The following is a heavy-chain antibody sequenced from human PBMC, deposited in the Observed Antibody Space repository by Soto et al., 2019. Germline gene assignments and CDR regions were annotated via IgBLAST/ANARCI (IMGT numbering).Heavy chain of an antibody. CDR1: GDSVSSNSAA. J-gene: IGHJ3*02. CDR2: TYYRSKWYN. CDR3: ARSMDIVVVPAATRGAFDI. V-gene: IGHV6-1*01. D-gene: IGHD2-2*03. Sequence: QVPLQQSGPGLVKPSQTLSLTCAISGDSVSSNSAAWNWIRQSPSRGLEWLGRTYYRSKWYNDYAVSVKSRITINPDTSKNQFSLQLNSVTPEDTAVYYCARSMDIVVVPAATRGAFDIWGQGTMVTVSS.